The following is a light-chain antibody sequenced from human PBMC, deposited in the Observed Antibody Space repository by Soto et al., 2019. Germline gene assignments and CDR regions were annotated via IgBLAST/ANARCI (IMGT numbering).Light chain of an antibody. Sequence: DIQMTQSPSTLSASVGDRVTITCRASQSIGRFLAWYQHQPGKAPKLLIYDASTLESGVPSRFSGTGSGTEFTFSITSLQGEDFGTYYCQQCYMGWTFGQGTKVDFK. V-gene: IGKV1-5*01. CDR3: QQCYMGWT. CDR2: DAS. J-gene: IGKJ1*01. CDR1: QSIGRF.